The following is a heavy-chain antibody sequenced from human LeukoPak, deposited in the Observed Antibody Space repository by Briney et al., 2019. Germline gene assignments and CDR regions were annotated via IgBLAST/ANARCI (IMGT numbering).Heavy chain of an antibody. D-gene: IGHD5-18*01. V-gene: IGHV1-8*01. Sequence: GASVKVSCKASGYTFTSYDINWVRQATGQGLEWMGWMNPNSGNTGYAQKFQGRVTMTRNTSISTAYMELSSLRSEDTAVYYCARATAMVTVIDYWGQGTLVTVSS. CDR1: GYTFTSYD. J-gene: IGHJ4*02. CDR2: MNPNSGNT. CDR3: ARATAMVTVIDY.